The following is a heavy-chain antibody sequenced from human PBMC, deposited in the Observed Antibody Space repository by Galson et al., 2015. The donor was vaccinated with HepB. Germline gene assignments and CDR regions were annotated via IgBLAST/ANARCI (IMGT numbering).Heavy chain of an antibody. CDR1: GFTVSSNY. J-gene: IGHJ2*01. V-gene: IGHV3-53*01. D-gene: IGHD4-17*01. CDR3: ARDRLRFNGYFDL. Sequence: SLRLSCAASGFTVSSNYMSWVRQAPGKGLEWVSVIYSGGSTYYADSVKGRFTISRDNSKNTLYLQMNSLRAEDTAVYYCARDRLRFNGYFDLWGRGTLVTVSS. CDR2: IYSGGST.